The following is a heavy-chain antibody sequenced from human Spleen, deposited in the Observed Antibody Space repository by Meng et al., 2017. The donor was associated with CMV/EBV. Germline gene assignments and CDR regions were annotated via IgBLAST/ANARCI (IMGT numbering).Heavy chain of an antibody. J-gene: IGHJ5*02. V-gene: IGHV1-2*02. CDR2: VNPNSGGT. CDR1: GDTFGNYI. D-gene: IGHD1-26*01. Sequence: ASVKVSCKASGDTFGNYIINWVRQAPGQGLEWMGWVNPNSGGTNYAQKFQGRVTVTRDTSISTAYMELSGLRSDDTALYYCATYLDRGVVGGYSDHWGQGTLVTVSS. CDR3: ATYLDRGVVGGYSDH.